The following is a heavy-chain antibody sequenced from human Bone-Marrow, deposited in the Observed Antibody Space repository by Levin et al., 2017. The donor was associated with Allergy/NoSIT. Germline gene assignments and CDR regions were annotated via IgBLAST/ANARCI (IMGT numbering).Heavy chain of an antibody. CDR3: ARDGGRGYDMDV. J-gene: IGHJ6*02. V-gene: IGHV3-33*01. Sequence: GESLKISCEVSGFTFRNYAMHWVRQAPGKGLEWVASLWYDGSNKLYRDSVKGRFTISRDNSKNTVYLQMNSLSADDMAMYFCARDGGRGYDMDVWGQGTTVTVSS. D-gene: IGHD3-10*01. CDR2: LWYDGSNK. CDR1: GFTFRNYA.